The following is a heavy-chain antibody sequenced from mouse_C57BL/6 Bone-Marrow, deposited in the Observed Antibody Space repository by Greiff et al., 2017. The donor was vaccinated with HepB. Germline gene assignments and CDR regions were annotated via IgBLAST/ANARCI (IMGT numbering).Heavy chain of an antibody. Sequence: EVKLVESGGGLVKPGGSLKLSCAASGFTFSSYTMSWVRQTPEKRLEWVATISGGGGNTYYPDSVKGRFTISRDNAKNTLYLQMSSLRSEDTALYYCARPSRTTVVDWYFDVWGTGTTVTVSS. CDR1: GFTFSSYT. J-gene: IGHJ1*03. V-gene: IGHV5-9*01. CDR3: ARPSRTTVVDWYFDV. D-gene: IGHD1-1*01. CDR2: ISGGGGNT.